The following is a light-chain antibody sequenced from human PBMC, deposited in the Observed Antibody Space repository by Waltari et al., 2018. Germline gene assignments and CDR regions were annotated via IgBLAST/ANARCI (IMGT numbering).Light chain of an antibody. Sequence: DIQMTQSPSTLSASLGDRVTITGRASQSISNWLAWYQQKPEKAPKLLIYKASTLESGVPSRFSGSGSGTEFTLTISSLQPDDFATYYCQQYNSYSLLTFGGGTKVEIK. CDR3: QQYNSYSLLT. J-gene: IGKJ4*01. CDR2: KAS. V-gene: IGKV1-5*03. CDR1: QSISNW.